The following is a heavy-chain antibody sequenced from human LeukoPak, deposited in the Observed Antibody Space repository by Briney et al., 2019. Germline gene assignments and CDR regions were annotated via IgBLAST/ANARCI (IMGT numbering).Heavy chain of an antibody. Sequence: SVKVSCEASGYTFTGYYMHWVRQAPGQGLEWMGGIIPIFGTANYAQKFQGRVTITADESTSTAYTELSSLRSEDTAVYYCARENVPYYYDSSRGYNWFDPWGQGTLVTVSS. D-gene: IGHD3-22*01. CDR3: ARENVPYYYDSSRGYNWFDP. J-gene: IGHJ5*02. CDR1: GYTFTGYY. V-gene: IGHV1-69*13. CDR2: IIPIFGTA.